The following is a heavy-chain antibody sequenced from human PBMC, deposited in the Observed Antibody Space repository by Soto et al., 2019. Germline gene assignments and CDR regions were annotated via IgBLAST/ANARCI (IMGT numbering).Heavy chain of an antibody. J-gene: IGHJ4*02. V-gene: IGHV3-23*01. D-gene: IGHD3-10*01. CDR2: ISGTGSRT. CDR1: GFPFINFA. Sequence: PGGSLRLSCAASGFPFINFAMSWVRQSPGKGLEWVSAISGTGSRTWYADSVRGCFTVSRDNSKNTPYLQMNSLRDEDTAVYYCAKFGASGSYFQFDYWGPGTLVTVSS. CDR3: AKFGASGSYFQFDY.